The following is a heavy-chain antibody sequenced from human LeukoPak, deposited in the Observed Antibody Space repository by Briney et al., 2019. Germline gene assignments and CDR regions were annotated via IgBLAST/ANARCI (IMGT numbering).Heavy chain of an antibody. CDR3: AKTGGRGTTLTSYHDY. Sequence: SETLSLICTVSGGSISSSSYLWGWIRQPPGKGLEWFGSIYYNRSTYSNPPLKSRATISVDTSKNQFSLKLSSVTAADTAVYNCAKTGGRGTTLTSYHDYWGQGALVTVSS. CDR2: IYYNRST. CDR1: GGSISSSSYL. V-gene: IGHV4-39*01. D-gene: IGHD3-9*01. J-gene: IGHJ4*02.